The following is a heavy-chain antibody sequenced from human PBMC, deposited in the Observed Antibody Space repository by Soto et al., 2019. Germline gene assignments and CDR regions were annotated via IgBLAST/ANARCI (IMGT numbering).Heavy chain of an antibody. J-gene: IGHJ6*02. CDR2: ISAAGDP. Sequence: EVQLVESGGGLVQPGGSLSLSCEASEFTLRNYEMHWFRQGTGNGLEWVSGISAAGDPDYADSVEGRFTISRENAQNSFFLQMNSLSVGDTAVYYCARTDRDFYGLDVWGQGTTVIVSS. CDR1: EFTLRNYE. V-gene: IGHV3-13*05. CDR3: ARTDRDFYGLDV.